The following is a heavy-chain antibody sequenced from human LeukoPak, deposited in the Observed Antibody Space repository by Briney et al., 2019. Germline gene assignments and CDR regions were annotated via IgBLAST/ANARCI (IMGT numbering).Heavy chain of an antibody. CDR3: ARSQYQLQNYYYGMDV. V-gene: IGHV1-46*01. Sequence: GASVKVSCKASGYTSTSYYMHWVRQAPGQGLEWMGIINPSGGSTSYAQKFQGRVTMTRDTSTSTVYMELSSLRSEDTAVYYCARSQYQLQNYYYGMDVWGQGTTVTVSS. J-gene: IGHJ6*02. CDR2: INPSGGST. D-gene: IGHD2-2*01. CDR1: GYTSTSYY.